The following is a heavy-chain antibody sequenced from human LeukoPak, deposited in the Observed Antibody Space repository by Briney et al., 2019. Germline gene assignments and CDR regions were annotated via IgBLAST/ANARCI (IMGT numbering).Heavy chain of an antibody. V-gene: IGHV3-23*01. CDR2: ISGSGGST. J-gene: IGHJ4*02. CDR3: AKSGIAAAGTPTYFDY. CDR1: GFTFSSYA. D-gene: IGHD6-13*01. Sequence: GSLRLSCAASGFTFSSYAMSWVRQAPGKGLEWVSAISGSGGSTYYADSVKGRFTISRDNSKNTLYLQMNSLRAEDTPVYYCAKSGIAAAGTPTYFDYWGQGTLVTVSS.